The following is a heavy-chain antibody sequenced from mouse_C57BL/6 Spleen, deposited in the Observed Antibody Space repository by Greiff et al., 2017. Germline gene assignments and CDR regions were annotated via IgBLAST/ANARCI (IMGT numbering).Heavy chain of an antibody. J-gene: IGHJ2*01. CDR3: AREEYERDFDY. CDR1: GYTFTDYY. V-gene: IGHV1-19*01. CDR2: INPYNGGT. Sequence: EVQLQQSGPVLVKPGASVKMSCKASGYTFTDYYMNWVKQSHGKSLEWIGVINPYNGGTSYNQKFKGKATLTVDKSSSTAYMELNSLTSEDSAVYYCAREEYERDFDYGGQGTTLTVSS. D-gene: IGHD2-10*02.